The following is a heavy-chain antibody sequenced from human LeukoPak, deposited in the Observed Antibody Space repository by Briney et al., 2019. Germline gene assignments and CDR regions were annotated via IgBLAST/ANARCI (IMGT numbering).Heavy chain of an antibody. J-gene: IGHJ4*02. Sequence: PGGSLRLSCAASGFTVSSNYMSWVRQAPGKGLEWVSVIYSGGSTYYADSVKGRFTISRHNSKNTLYLQMNSLRAEDTAVYYCARDSGSYLGYFDYWGQGTLVTVSS. CDR2: IYSGGST. CDR3: ARDSGSYLGYFDY. CDR1: GFTVSSNY. V-gene: IGHV3-53*01. D-gene: IGHD1-26*01.